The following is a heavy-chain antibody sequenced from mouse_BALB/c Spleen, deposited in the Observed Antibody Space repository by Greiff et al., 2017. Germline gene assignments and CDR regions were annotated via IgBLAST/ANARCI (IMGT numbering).Heavy chain of an antibody. CDR2: ISYSGST. J-gene: IGHJ1*01. D-gene: IGHD4-1*01. CDR3: AITGTRWYFDV. Sequence: VQLQQSGPGLVKPSQSLSLTCTVTGYSITSDYAWNWIRQFPGNKLEWMGYISYSGSTSYNPSLKSRISITRDTSKNQFFLQLNSVTTEDTATYYCAITGTRWYFDVWGAGTTVTVSS. CDR1: GYSITSDYA. V-gene: IGHV3-2*02.